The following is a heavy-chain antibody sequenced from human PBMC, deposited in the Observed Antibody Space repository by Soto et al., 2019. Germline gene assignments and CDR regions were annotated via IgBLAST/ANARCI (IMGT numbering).Heavy chain of an antibody. CDR1: GGSIGSSSNY. Sequence: QLQLQESGPGLVKPSETLSLPCTVSGGSIGSSSNYWAWIRQPPGKGLEWIGSIYYSGLTYYNTSLKSRVTIAGATSKAQFALRLSSLTAADTAVYYCARQTSDSAVYYVFAYWGQGTLVTVSS. V-gene: IGHV4-39*01. D-gene: IGHD3-22*01. J-gene: IGHJ4*02. CDR2: IYYSGLT. CDR3: ARQTSDSAVYYVFAY.